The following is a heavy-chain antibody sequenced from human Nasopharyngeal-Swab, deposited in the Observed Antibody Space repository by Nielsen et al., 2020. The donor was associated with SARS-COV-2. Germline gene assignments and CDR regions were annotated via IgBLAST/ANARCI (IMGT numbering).Heavy chain of an antibody. CDR2: IKQDGSEK. J-gene: IGHJ4*02. CDR1: GLTFRSLW. Sequence: GGSLRLSCAASGLTFRSLWLSWVRQAPGKGLEWVANIKQDGSEKYYVDSVKGRFTISRDNAKNSLYLQMNSLRAEDTAVYYCARGIAAAGTEIDYWSQGTLVTVSS. CDR3: ARGIAAAGTEIDY. V-gene: IGHV3-7*01. D-gene: IGHD6-13*01.